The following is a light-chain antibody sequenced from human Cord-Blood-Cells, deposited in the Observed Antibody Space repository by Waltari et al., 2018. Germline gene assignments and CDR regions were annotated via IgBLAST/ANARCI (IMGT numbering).Light chain of an antibody. V-gene: IGLV2-23*01. Sequence: QSALTQPASVSGSPGQSITISCTGTSSDVGSYNLVSWYQQPPGKAPKLMIYEGSKRPSGVSNRFAGSKSCNTASLTISGLQAEDEADYYCCSYAGSSTYVFGTGTKVTVL. CDR1: SSDVGSYNL. CDR3: CSYAGSSTYV. CDR2: EGS. J-gene: IGLJ1*01.